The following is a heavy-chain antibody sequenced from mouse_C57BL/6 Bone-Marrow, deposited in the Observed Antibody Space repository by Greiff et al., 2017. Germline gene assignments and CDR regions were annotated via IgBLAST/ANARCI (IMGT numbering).Heavy chain of an antibody. D-gene: IGHD2-1*01. CDR1: GFNITDYY. CDR3: ARKEDYYGNVYDYAMDY. V-gene: IGHV14-2*01. CDR2: IDPEDGDT. J-gene: IGHJ4*01. Sequence: VQLQQSGAELVKPGASVKLSCTASGFNITDYYMHWVKQRPEQGLEWIGRIDPEDGDTKYAPKFQGKATITADTSSNTAYLQLSSLTSEDTAVYYCARKEDYYGNVYDYAMDYWGQGTSVTVSS.